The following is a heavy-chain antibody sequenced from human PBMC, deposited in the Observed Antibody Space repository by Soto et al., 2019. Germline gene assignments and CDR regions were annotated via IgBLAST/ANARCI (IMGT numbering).Heavy chain of an antibody. Sequence: ESGPTLVNPTQTLTLTCTFSGFSLSTSGMCVSWISQPPGKALEWLARIDWDDDKYYSTSLKTRLTISKDTSKNQVVLTMTNMDPVDTATYYCARERYILTGYSTPKNYGMDVWGQGTTVTVSS. V-gene: IGHV2-70*11. CDR3: ARERYILTGYSTPKNYGMDV. D-gene: IGHD3-9*01. CDR2: IDWDDDK. CDR1: GFSLSTSGMC. J-gene: IGHJ6*02.